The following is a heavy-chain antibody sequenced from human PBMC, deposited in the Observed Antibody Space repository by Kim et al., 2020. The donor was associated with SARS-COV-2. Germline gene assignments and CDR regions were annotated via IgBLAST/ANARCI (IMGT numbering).Heavy chain of an antibody. J-gene: IGHJ6*03. V-gene: IGHV4-59*08. CDR3: ARQRRISVFGYYMDV. CDR1: GGSISSYY. Sequence: SETLSLTCSVSGGSISSYYWSWIRQPPGKGLEWVGFIYYNGNTNYNPSLKSRLSMSMDTSENQFFLNLSSVTAADTALYYCARQRRISVFGYYMDVWGKG. CDR2: IYYNGNT. D-gene: IGHD6-19*01.